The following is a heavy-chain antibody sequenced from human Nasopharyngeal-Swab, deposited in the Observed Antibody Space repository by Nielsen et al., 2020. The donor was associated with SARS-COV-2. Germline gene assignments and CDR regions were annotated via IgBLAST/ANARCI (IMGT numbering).Heavy chain of an antibody. Sequence: GSLRLSWTGSGCSISSYNWNWIRQPPGKGLEWIGYIYNSGSTNYNPSLKSRVTISVDTSKNQFSLKLRSVTAADTAVYYCTRGGGSWIQLWLSAFDIWGQGTMVTVSS. CDR3: TRGGGSWIQLWLSAFDI. CDR2: IYNSGST. V-gene: IGHV4-59*13. CDR1: GCSISSYN. D-gene: IGHD5-18*01. J-gene: IGHJ3*02.